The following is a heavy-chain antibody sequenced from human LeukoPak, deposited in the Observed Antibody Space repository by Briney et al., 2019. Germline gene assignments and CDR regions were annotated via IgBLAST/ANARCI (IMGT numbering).Heavy chain of an antibody. CDR1: GDFFSGSTSD. CDR3: ARVGVRTYCGSGCYSDYFDS. D-gene: IGHD2-21*02. V-gene: IGHV4-39*07. CDR2: IYYMGST. Sequence: SETLSLTCSVTGDFFSGSTSDWAWIRQPPGKGLEWLGNIYYMGSTHYSPSLESRVTMSVDTSKKQFSLRLNSVTAADTAVYYCARVGVRTYCGSGCYSDYFDSWGQGTLSPSPQ. J-gene: IGHJ4*02.